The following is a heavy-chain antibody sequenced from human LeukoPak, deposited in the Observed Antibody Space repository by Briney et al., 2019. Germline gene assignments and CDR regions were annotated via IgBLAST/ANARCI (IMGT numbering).Heavy chain of an antibody. D-gene: IGHD3-3*01. CDR1: GGSISTSNW. CDR2: IYHSGST. V-gene: IGHV4-4*02. Sequence: TSETLSLTCAVSGGSISTSNWWSWVRQPPGKGLEWIGEIYHSGSTNYNPSLKSRVSISVDKSKNQFSLKLSSVTAADTAVYYCARGAYYDFWSGSYFDYWGQGTLVTVSS. J-gene: IGHJ4*02. CDR3: ARGAYYDFWSGSYFDY.